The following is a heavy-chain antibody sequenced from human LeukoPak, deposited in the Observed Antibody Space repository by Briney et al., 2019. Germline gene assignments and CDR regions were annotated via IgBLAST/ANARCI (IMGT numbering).Heavy chain of an antibody. V-gene: IGHV3-53*01. J-gene: IGHJ4*02. CDR1: GFNVNSNY. Sequence: GGSLRFSCAASGFNVNSNYMSWVRQAPGKGLEWVSVLYSGGSTYYADSVKGRFTISRDNSKNTLYLQMNSLRAEDTAVYYCARIRGWIYFDYWGQGTLVTVSS. D-gene: IGHD2-2*03. CDR2: LYSGGST. CDR3: ARIRGWIYFDY.